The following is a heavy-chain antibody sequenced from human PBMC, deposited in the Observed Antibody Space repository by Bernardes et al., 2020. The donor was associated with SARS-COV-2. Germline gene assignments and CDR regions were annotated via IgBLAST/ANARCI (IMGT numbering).Heavy chain of an antibody. CDR1: GFTFSSYS. CDR3: ARGDGDYGAFDI. J-gene: IGHJ3*02. Sequence: GGSLRLCCAASGFTFSSYSMNWVRQAPGKGLEWVSSISSSSSYIDYADSVKGRFTISRDNAKNSLYLQMNSLRAEDTAVYYCARGDGDYGAFDIWGQGTMGTVSS. CDR2: ISSSSSYI. D-gene: IGHD4-17*01. V-gene: IGHV3-21*01.